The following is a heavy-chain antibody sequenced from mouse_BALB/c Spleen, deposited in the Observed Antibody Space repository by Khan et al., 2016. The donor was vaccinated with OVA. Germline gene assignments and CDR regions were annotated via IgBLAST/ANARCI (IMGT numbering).Heavy chain of an antibody. D-gene: IGHD1-2*01. CDR1: GFSLTGYG. CDR3: ARELRLGGFAY. CDR2: IWSDGST. J-gene: IGHJ3*01. V-gene: IGHV2-6-7*01. Sequence: QVQLKESGPGLVAPSQSLSITCTVSGFSLTGYGVNWVRQPPGKGLEWLGMIWSDGSTDYNSALKSRLSISKDNSKSQVFLKMNSLQTDDTARYYCARELRLGGFAYWDQGTLVTVSA.